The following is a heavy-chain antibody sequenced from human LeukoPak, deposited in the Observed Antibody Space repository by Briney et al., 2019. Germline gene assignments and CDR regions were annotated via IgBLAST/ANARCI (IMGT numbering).Heavy chain of an antibody. D-gene: IGHD3-16*01. V-gene: IGHV3-48*02. CDR2: ISSGSSTI. CDR3: ARGETARFDY. Sequence: PGGSLRLSCAASGFTLSTYNMNWVRQAPGKGLEWLSYISSGSSTIYYADSVEGRFTISRDNAKNSLYLQMNSLRDEDTAVYYCARGETARFDYWGQGILVTVSS. J-gene: IGHJ4*02. CDR1: GFTLSTYN.